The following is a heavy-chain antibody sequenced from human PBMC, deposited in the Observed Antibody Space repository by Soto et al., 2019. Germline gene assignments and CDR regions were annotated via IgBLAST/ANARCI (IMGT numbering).Heavy chain of an antibody. Sequence: EVPLLESGGGLVQPGGSLRLSCAASGFTFSSYAMSWVRQAPGKGLEWVSAFSGSGGSTYYADSVKGRFTISRDNSKNTLYLQMNSLRAEDTAVYYCAKDRGAMPNYYYYGMDVWGQGTTVTVSS. V-gene: IGHV3-23*01. CDR3: AKDRGAMPNYYYYGMDV. CDR2: FSGSGGST. D-gene: IGHD3-10*01. CDR1: GFTFSSYA. J-gene: IGHJ6*02.